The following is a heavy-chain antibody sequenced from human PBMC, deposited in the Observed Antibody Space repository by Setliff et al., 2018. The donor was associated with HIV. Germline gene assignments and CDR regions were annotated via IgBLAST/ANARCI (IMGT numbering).Heavy chain of an antibody. CDR2: ISYSGST. CDR1: GGSISSHS. Sequence: SETLSLTCTVSGGSISSHSWSWIRQPPGKGLEWIGSISYSGSTNYNPSLKSRVTISVDTSKNQFSLRLSSVTAADTAVYYCATYSAGEGGRGYWGQGRLVTVS. CDR3: ATYSAGEGGRGY. J-gene: IGHJ4*02. V-gene: IGHV4-59*11. D-gene: IGHD1-26*01.